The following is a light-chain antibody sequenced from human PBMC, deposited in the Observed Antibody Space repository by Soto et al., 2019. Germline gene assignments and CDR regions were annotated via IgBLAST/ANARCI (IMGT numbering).Light chain of an antibody. V-gene: IGLV2-11*01. CDR3: CSFAGSYTYV. Sequence: QSALTQPRSVSGSPGQSVTISCTGTSSDVGRYDYVSWYQQHPGKAPNLIIYDVSERPSGVPDRFSGSKFGNTASLTISGLQAEDEADYSCCSFAGSYTYVFGTGTKVTVL. CDR2: DVS. CDR1: SSDVGRYDY. J-gene: IGLJ1*01.